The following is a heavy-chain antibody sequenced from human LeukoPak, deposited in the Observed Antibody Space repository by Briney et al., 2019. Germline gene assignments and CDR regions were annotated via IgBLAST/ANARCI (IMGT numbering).Heavy chain of an antibody. D-gene: IGHD2-15*01. CDR3: TTLSWLLFDS. CDR2: IKSKIDGGKT. Sequence: GGSLRLSCAASGFTFSSAWMSWVRQAPGKGLEWVGCIKSKIDGGKTDCAAPVKGTFTISRDDSTNTLYLQMDRLETEDTASYYCTTLSWLLFDSWGQGALVTVSS. CDR1: GFTFSSAW. V-gene: IGHV3-15*01. J-gene: IGHJ4*02.